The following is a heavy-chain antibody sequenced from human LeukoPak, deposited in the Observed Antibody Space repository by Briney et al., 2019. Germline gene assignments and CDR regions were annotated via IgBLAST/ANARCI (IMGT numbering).Heavy chain of an antibody. D-gene: IGHD3-9*01. CDR1: GGTFSSYA. CDR2: INAGNGNT. Sequence: ASVRVSCKASGGTFSSYAISWVRQAPGQRLEWMGWINAGNGNTKYSQEFQGRVTITRDTSASTAYMELSSLRSEDMAVYYCARDGGILTGTFDYWGQGTLVTVSS. V-gene: IGHV1-3*03. CDR3: ARDGGILTGTFDY. J-gene: IGHJ4*02.